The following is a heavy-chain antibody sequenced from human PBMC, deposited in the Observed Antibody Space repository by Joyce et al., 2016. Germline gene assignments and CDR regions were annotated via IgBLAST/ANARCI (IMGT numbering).Heavy chain of an antibody. CDR3: ARETGIDAH. CDR2: INRSGSS. Sequence: QVQLQKWGAGLLKPSETLSLTCAVYGGSFSGYNWNWIRQPPGKGLEWIGEINRSGSSNYNPSLKSRVTISIDTSKNQFSLKLSSVTAADTAVYYCARETGIDAHWGQGTLVTVSS. V-gene: IGHV4-34*01. CDR1: GGSFSGYN. J-gene: IGHJ4*02. D-gene: IGHD6-13*01.